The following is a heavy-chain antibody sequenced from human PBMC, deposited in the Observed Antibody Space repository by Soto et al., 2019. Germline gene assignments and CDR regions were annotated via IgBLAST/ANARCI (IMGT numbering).Heavy chain of an antibody. Sequence: QVQLVESGGGVVQPGRSLRLSCAASGFTFSSYGMHWVRQAPGKGLEWVAVISYDGSNKYYADSVKGRFTISRDNSKNTLYLQMNSLRAEDTAVYYCVKDDDFWSLWGQGTLVTVSS. CDR1: GFTFSSYG. CDR3: VKDDDFWSL. V-gene: IGHV3-30*18. CDR2: ISYDGSNK. D-gene: IGHD3-3*01. J-gene: IGHJ4*02.